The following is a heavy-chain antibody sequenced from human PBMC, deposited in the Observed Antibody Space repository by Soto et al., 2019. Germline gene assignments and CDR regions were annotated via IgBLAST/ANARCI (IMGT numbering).Heavy chain of an antibody. V-gene: IGHV4-30-2*01. CDR2: IYHSGST. CDR3: ARVPDR. D-gene: IGHD2-2*01. Sequence: SETLSLTCSVSGDSISGAGYYWTWMRQHPGKGLEWIGYIYHSGSTYYNPSLKSRVTISVDRSKNQLSLKLTSVTAADTAVYYCARVPDRWGQGTLVTVS. CDR1: GDSISGAGYY. J-gene: IGHJ5*02.